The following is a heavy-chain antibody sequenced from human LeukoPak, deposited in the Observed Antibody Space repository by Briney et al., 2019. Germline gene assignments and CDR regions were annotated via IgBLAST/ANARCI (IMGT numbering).Heavy chain of an antibody. CDR1: GFTFSSYA. CDR2: ISYDGSNK. D-gene: IGHD6-19*01. Sequence: GGSLRLSCAASGFTFSSYAMHWVRQAPGKGLEWVAVISYDGSNKYYADSVKGRFTISRDNSKNTLYLQMNSLRAEDTAVYYCARRSGIAVAGAFDYWGQGTLVTVSS. J-gene: IGHJ4*02. V-gene: IGHV3-30*04. CDR3: ARRSGIAVAGAFDY.